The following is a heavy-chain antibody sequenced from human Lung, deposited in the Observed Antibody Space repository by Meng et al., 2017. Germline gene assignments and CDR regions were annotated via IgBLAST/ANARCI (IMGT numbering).Heavy chain of an antibody. CDR2: INHSGST. D-gene: IGHD4-11*01. V-gene: IGHV4-34*01. CDR3: ARGPTTMAHDFDY. Sequence: QQQLQEWGAGLLKPSEPLALTGVVSGGSFSDYYWSWIRQPPGKGLEWIGEINHSGSTNYNPSLESRATISVDTSQNNLSLKLSSVTAADSAVYYCARGPTTMAHDFDYWGQGTLVTVSS. J-gene: IGHJ4*02. CDR1: GGSFSDYY.